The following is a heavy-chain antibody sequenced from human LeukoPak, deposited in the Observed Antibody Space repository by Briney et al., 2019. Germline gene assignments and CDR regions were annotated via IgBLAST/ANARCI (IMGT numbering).Heavy chain of an antibody. CDR3: ARDGRSDYYDSSGYYYGGGLDY. Sequence: GASVKVSCKASGYTFTSYGISWVRLAPGQGLEWMGWISAYNGNTNYAQKLQGRVTMTTDTSTSTAYMELRSLRSDDTAVYYCARDGRSDYYDSSGYYYGGGLDYWGQGTLVTVSS. CDR2: ISAYNGNT. D-gene: IGHD3-22*01. J-gene: IGHJ4*02. V-gene: IGHV1-18*01. CDR1: GYTFTSYG.